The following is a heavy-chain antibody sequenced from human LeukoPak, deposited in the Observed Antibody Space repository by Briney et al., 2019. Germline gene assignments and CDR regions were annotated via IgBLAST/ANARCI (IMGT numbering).Heavy chain of an antibody. CDR2: TNHSGST. V-gene: IGHV4-34*01. CDR1: GENFSTYH. J-gene: IGHJ4*02. Sequence: SETLSLTCAVYGENFSTYHYSWIRQSPGKGLEWIGETNHSGSTNYNPSLKSRVTISVDTSKNQFSLKLSSVTAADTAVYYCARSWSNDVMFDYWGQGTLVTVSS. D-gene: IGHD1-1*01. CDR3: ARSWSNDVMFDY.